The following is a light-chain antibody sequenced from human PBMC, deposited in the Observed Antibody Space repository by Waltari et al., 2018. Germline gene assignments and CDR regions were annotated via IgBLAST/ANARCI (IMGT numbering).Light chain of an antibody. J-gene: IGKJ2*01. CDR1: QSLLHANGKNY. CDR2: LGS. Sequence: EIVMTQSPLSLPVTPGEPASISCRSSQSLLHANGKNYVDWYVLKPGPSPRLLISLGSNRASGVPDRFIGIGSDTDFTLRISRVEAEDFGVYYCMQALMTPNTFGQGTKLEI. V-gene: IGKV2-28*01. CDR3: MQALMTPNT.